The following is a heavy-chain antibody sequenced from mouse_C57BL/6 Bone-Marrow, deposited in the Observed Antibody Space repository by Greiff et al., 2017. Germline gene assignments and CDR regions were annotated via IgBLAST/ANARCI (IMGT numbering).Heavy chain of an antibody. CDR3: ARESYGYVDY. Sequence: QVQLQQPGAELVMPGASVKLSCKASGYTFTSYWMHWVKQRPGQGLEWIGEIDPSDSYTNYNQKFKGKSTLTVDKSSSTAYMQLSSLASEDSAVYYCARESYGYVDYWGQGTALTVTA. J-gene: IGHJ2*01. CDR2: IDPSDSYT. D-gene: IGHD1-1*02. CDR1: GYTFTSYW. V-gene: IGHV1-69*01.